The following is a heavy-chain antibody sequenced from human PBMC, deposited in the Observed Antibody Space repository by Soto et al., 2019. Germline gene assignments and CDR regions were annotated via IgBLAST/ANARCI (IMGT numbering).Heavy chain of an antibody. D-gene: IGHD4-17*01. J-gene: IGHJ4*02. CDR2: INPNSGGT. CDR1: GYTFTGYY. V-gene: IGHV1-2*04. Sequence: SVKVSCKASGYTFTGYYMHWVRQAPGQGLEWMGWINPNSGGTNYAQKFQGWVTMTRDTSISTAYMELSRLRSDDTAVYYCARAIYGDYVGSLDYWGQGTLVTVS. CDR3: ARAIYGDYVGSLDY.